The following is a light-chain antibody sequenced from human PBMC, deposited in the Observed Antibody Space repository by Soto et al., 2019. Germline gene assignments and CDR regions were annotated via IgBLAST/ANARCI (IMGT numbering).Light chain of an antibody. CDR1: QSVSSSY. J-gene: IGKJ5*01. V-gene: IGKV3-20*01. CDR3: QQYGTSEII. CDR2: DTS. Sequence: EIVMTQSPATLSVSPGERATLSCRASQSVSSSYLAWYQQKSGQAPRLLIYDTSSRVTGIPDRFSGSGSGTDFTLTISRLEPEDFAVFYCQQYGTSEIIFGQGTRLEIK.